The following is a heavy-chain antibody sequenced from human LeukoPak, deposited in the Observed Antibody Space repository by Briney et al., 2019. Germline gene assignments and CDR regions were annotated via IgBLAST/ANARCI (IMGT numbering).Heavy chain of an antibody. CDR1: VYTPIELS. CDR2: FDPEDGET. D-gene: IGHD2/OR15-2a*01. J-gene: IGHJ4*02. V-gene: IGHV1-24*01. CDR3: ATFYNREGNFDY. Sequence: VAAGKVSCKFSVYTPIELSMHWVRQAPGKGLEWRGGFDPEDGETIYAQKFQGRVTMTEDTSTDTAYMELSSLRSEDTAVYYCATFYNREGNFDYWGQGTLVTVSS.